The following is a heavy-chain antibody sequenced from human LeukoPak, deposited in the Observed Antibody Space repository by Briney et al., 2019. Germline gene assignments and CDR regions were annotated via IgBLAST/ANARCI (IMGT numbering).Heavy chain of an antibody. Sequence: GASVKVSCKASGYTFTGYYMHGVRQAPGQGLEWMGWINPNSGGTNYAQKSQGRVTMTRDTSISTAYMELTRLRSDDTAVYYCARAPIASAGLLRDWGQGTLVTVSS. J-gene: IGHJ4*02. CDR1: GYTFTGYY. D-gene: IGHD6-13*01. V-gene: IGHV1-2*02. CDR2: INPNSGGT. CDR3: ARAPIASAGLLRD.